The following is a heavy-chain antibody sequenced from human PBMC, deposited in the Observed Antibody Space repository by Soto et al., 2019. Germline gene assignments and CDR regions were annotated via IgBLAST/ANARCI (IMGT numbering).Heavy chain of an antibody. CDR2: NIPIFGPA. D-gene: IGHD3-10*01. CDR1: GGTFSSNA. J-gene: IGHJ6*02. V-gene: IGHV1-69*13. Sequence: SVKVSCKASGGTFSSNAISWVQLAPGQGLERMGGNIPIFGPADYAQKFQGRVTITADDSTSTAYMEPSRLRSEDTAVYYCARDKAGRRFGELLGGMHLWGQGTTVTVYS. CDR3: ARDKAGRRFGELLGGMHL.